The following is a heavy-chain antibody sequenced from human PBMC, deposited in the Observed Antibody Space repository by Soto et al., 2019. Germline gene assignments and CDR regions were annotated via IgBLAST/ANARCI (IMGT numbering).Heavy chain of an antibody. J-gene: IGHJ5*02. Sequence: QVQLVQSGAEVKKPGASVKVSCKASGYNFNSHTISWVRQAPGQGLEWMGRISAYNGNTNYAQKLQGRVTMTTDTSTSTAYMQLRSPRSDDTAVYHCARVVGALGHWFDPWGQGTLVTVSS. D-gene: IGHD1-26*01. V-gene: IGHV1-18*01. CDR1: GYNFNSHT. CDR3: ARVVGALGHWFDP. CDR2: ISAYNGNT.